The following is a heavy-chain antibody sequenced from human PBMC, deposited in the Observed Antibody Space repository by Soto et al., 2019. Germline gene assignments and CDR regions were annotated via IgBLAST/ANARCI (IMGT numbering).Heavy chain of an antibody. V-gene: IGHV1-24*01. CDR2: FDPGNGNT. CDR1: GYTLTELS. Sequence: GASVKVSCKVSGYTLTELSMHWVRQAPGKGLEWMGGFDPGNGNTKYSQKFQGRVTITRDTSASTAYMELSSLRSEDTAVYYCARDLGGWPDYWGQGTLVTVSS. CDR3: ARDLGGWPDY. D-gene: IGHD2-15*01. J-gene: IGHJ4*02.